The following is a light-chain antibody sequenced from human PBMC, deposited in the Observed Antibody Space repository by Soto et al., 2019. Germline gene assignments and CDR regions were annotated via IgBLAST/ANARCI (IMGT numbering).Light chain of an antibody. CDR2: AAS. V-gene: IGKV1-8*01. J-gene: IGKJ1*01. Sequence: AIRMTQSPSSLSASTGDRVTITCRASQGISSYLAWYQQEPGKAPKLLIYAASTLQSGVPSRFSGSGSGTDFTLTIRCLQSEDFATYYCQQYYSYPRTFGQGTKVDIK. CDR1: QGISSY. CDR3: QQYYSYPRT.